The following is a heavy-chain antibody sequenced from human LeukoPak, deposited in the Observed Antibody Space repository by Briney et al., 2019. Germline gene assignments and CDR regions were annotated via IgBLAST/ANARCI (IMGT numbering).Heavy chain of an antibody. D-gene: IGHD5-24*01. CDR1: GFTVSSYA. V-gene: IGHV3-30*04. J-gene: IGHJ4*02. Sequence: PGGSLRLSCAASGFTVSSYAMHWVRQAPGKGLEWVAVISYDGSNKYYADSVKGRFTISRDNSKNTLYLQMNSLSAEDRAVYYCAREGFGDGYKGGFDYWGEGTLDTLSS. CDR2: ISYDGSNK. CDR3: AREGFGDGYKGGFDY.